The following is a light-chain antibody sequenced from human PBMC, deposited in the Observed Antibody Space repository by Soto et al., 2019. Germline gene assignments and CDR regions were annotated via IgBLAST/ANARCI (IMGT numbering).Light chain of an antibody. J-gene: IGKJ1*01. CDR1: QSVSSR. V-gene: IGKV3-15*01. CDR3: QQYERWPPWT. CDR2: GAS. Sequence: EIVLTQSPGTLSLSPGERAPLSRRSSQSVSSRVAWYQQKPGQAPRLLISGASTRATGTPARFIGSGSGTDFTLTISSLQSEDFAIYHCQQYERWPPWTFGQGTKVDIK.